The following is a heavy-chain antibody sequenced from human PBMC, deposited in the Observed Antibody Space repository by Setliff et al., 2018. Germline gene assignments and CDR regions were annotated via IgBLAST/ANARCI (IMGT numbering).Heavy chain of an antibody. V-gene: IGHV1-69*06. J-gene: IGHJ6*03. CDR3: ARGPSFWSGDYMDV. CDR1: GGTFSSYA. D-gene: IGHD3-3*01. Sequence: SVKVSCKASGGTFSSYAISWVRQAPGQGLEWMGRIIPIFGTANYAQKFQGRVTITADKSTSTAYMELSSLRSEDTAVYYCARGPSFWSGDYMDVWGKGTTVTVSS. CDR2: IIPIFGTA.